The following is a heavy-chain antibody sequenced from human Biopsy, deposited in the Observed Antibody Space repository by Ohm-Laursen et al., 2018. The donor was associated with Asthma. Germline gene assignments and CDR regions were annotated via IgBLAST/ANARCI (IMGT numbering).Heavy chain of an antibody. CDR3: ARGDSSGWSHYYFDY. V-gene: IGHV3-53*01. CDR1: GFTVSRYH. CDR2: IYSGGTS. J-gene: IGHJ4*02. D-gene: IGHD6-19*01. Sequence: GSLRLSCAATGFTVSRYHMFWVRQAPGKGLEWVSVIYSGGTSHTADSVRGRFTISRGFSKNTLHLQMHSLRVEDTAVYYCARGDSSGWSHYYFDYWGQGTLVTVSS.